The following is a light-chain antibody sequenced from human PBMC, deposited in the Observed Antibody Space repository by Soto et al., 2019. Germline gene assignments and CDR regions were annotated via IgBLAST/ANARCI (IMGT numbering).Light chain of an antibody. CDR1: NSNIGNNY. CDR2: ENN. J-gene: IGLJ1*01. Sequence: QSVLKQPPSVSAAPGQKVTISCSGSNSNIGNNYVSWYQQLPGTAPKLLIYENNKRPSGIPDRFSGSKSGTSATLGITGLQTGDEADYYCGTWDSSLTASVFGTVTKVNVL. CDR3: GTWDSSLTASV. V-gene: IGLV1-51*02.